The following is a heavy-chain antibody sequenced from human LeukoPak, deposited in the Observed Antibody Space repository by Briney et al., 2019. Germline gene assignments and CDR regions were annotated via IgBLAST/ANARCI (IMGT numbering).Heavy chain of an antibody. Sequence: GGSLRLSCAASGFTFSSYAMSWVRQAPGKGLEWVSAISGSGGSTYYANSVKGRFTISRDDSKNTLYVQMNSLRAEDTAVYYCAKRDLVRGALGYWGQGTLVTVSS. CDR1: GFTFSSYA. J-gene: IGHJ1*01. CDR2: ISGSGGST. CDR3: AKRDLVRGALGY. V-gene: IGHV3-23*01. D-gene: IGHD3-10*01.